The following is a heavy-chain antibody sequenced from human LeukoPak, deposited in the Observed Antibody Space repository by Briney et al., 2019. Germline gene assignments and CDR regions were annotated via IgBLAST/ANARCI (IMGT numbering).Heavy chain of an antibody. V-gene: IGHV3-48*03. D-gene: IGHD3-10*01. J-gene: IGHJ4*02. Sequence: GGSLRLSCAASGFTFSSYEMNWVRQAPGKGLEWVSYISSSGSTIYYADSVKGRFTISRDNAKNSLYLQMNSLRAEDTAVYYCARVYMVRGVITDYWGQGTLVTVSS. CDR3: ARVYMVRGVITDY. CDR2: ISSSGSTI. CDR1: GFTFSSYE.